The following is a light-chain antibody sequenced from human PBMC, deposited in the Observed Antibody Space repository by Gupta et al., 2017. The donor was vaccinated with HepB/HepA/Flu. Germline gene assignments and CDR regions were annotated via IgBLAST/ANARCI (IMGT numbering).Light chain of an antibody. CDR3: QQYHSFPLT. CDR2: WAS. V-gene: IGKV4-1*01. CDR1: QSVLFYSNNKNN. Sequence: VTTQSPDSLAVSRGERATIKCKSSQSVLFYSNNKNNLAWYQQKPGQPPKLLIYWASTRESGVPDRFSGSGSGTEFTLTISSLQAEDVALYYCQQYHSFPLTFGQGTRLEIK. J-gene: IGKJ5*01.